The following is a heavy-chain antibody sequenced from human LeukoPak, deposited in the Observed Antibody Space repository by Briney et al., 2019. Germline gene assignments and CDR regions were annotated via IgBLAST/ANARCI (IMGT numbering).Heavy chain of an antibody. V-gene: IGHV3-15*01. J-gene: IGHJ4*02. D-gene: IGHD2-8*01. CDR1: GLTFSNAW. Sequence: GGSLRLSCAVSGLTFSNAWLSWVRQAPGKGLEWVGRSKGNADGGTTDYAAAVKGRFTMSRDDSKNTLYLQLNSLRTEDTAVYYCTTDNGPSSFGIWGQGTLVTVSS. CDR3: TTDNGPSSFGI. CDR2: SKGNADGGTT.